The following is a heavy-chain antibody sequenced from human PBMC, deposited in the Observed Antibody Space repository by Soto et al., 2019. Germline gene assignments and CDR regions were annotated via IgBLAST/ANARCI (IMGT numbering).Heavy chain of an antibody. V-gene: IGHV1-8*01. CDR1: GYTFTSYD. CDR3: ARAPDSSSYYYYDYGMDV. Sequence: ASVKVSCKASGYTFTSYDINWVRQATGQGLEWMGWMNPNSGNTGYAQKFQGRVTMTRNTSISTAYMELSSLRSEDTAVYYCARAPDSSSYYYYDYGMDVWGQGTTVTVSS. J-gene: IGHJ6*02. CDR2: MNPNSGNT. D-gene: IGHD6-6*01.